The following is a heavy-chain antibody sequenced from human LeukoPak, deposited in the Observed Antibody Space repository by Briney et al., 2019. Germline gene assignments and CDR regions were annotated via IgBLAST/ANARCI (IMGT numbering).Heavy chain of an antibody. Sequence: GGSLRLSCAASGFTVSSNYMSWVRQAPGKGLEWVSVIYSGGSTYYADSVKGRFTISRHNSKNTLYLQMNSLRAEDTAVYYCARDSAHYDFWSGYYRTDAFDIWGQGTMVTVSS. CDR3: ARDSAHYDFWSGYYRTDAFDI. CDR2: IYSGGST. V-gene: IGHV3-53*04. J-gene: IGHJ3*02. D-gene: IGHD3-3*01. CDR1: GFTVSSNY.